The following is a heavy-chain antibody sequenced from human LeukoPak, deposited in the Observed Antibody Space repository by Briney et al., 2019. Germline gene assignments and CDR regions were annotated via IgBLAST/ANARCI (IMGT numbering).Heavy chain of an antibody. J-gene: IGHJ4*02. D-gene: IGHD4-11*01. CDR3: AKAKSGDDYSTGDYFDY. CDR1: GFTFSSYA. CDR2: ISGSGGST. Sequence: GGSLRLSCAASGFTFSSYAMSWVRQAPGKGLEWVSAISGSGGSTYYADSVKGRFTISRDNSKNTLYLQMNSLRAEDTAVYYCAKAKSGDDYSTGDYFDYWGQGTLVTVSS. V-gene: IGHV3-23*01.